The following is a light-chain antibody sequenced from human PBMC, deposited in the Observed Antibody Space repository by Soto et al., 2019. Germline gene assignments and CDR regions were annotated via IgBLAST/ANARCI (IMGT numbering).Light chain of an antibody. CDR2: GAS. CDR3: QQYGSIPLT. J-gene: IGKJ4*01. Sequence: IVLTQSPGTLSVSPRERVTPSCMASQSVRRSYIAWYQQKPGQAPSLLIYGASIRASGTPDRFSGSGSGADFALTITRLEPEDFALYYCQQYGSIPLTFGGGTKVDIK. CDR1: QSVRRSY. V-gene: IGKV3-20*01.